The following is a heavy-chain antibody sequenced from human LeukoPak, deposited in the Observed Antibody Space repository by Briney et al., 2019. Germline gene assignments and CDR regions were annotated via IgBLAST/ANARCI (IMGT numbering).Heavy chain of an antibody. J-gene: IGHJ6*03. D-gene: IGHD3-10*01. CDR2: INHSGST. CDR1: GGSFSGYY. Sequence: PSETLSLTCAVYGGSFSGYYWSWVRQPPGKGLEWIGEINHSGSTNYNPSLKSRVTISVDTSKNQFSLKLSSVTAADTAVYYCARLKGYYYGSGSYSYYYYYMDVWGKGTTVTISS. V-gene: IGHV4-34*01. CDR3: ARLKGYYYGSGSYSYYYYYMDV.